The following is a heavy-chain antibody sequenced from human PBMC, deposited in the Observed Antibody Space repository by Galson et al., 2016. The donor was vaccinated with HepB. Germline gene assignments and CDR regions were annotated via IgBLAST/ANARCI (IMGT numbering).Heavy chain of an antibody. D-gene: IGHD3-10*01. CDR3: ARDLIFAGTFDC. CDR1: GYTFTSYG. J-gene: IGHJ4*02. CDR2: ISAYNGNT. Sequence: SCKASGYTFTSYGISWVRQAPGQGLEWMGWISAYNGNTIYAQKLQGRVTMTTDTSTSTAYMELRSLRSDDTAVYYCARDLIFAGTFDCWGQGTLVTVSS. V-gene: IGHV1-18*01.